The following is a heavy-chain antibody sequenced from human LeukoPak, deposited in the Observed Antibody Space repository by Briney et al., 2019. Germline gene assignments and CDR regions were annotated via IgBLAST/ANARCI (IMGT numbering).Heavy chain of an antibody. D-gene: IGHD4-17*01. CDR2: ISAYNGNT. J-gene: IGHJ4*02. V-gene: IGHV1-18*01. CDR1: GYTFTSYG. CDR3: ARDRSYGEDFDY. Sequence: ASVKVSCKASGYTFTSYGICWVRQAPGQGLEWMGWISAYNGNTNYAQKLQGRVTMTTDTSTSTAYMELRSLRSDDTAVYYCARDRSYGEDFDYWGQGTLVTVSS.